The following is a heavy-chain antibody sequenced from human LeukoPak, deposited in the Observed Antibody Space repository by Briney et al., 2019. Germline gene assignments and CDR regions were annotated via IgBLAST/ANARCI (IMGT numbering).Heavy chain of an antibody. CDR2: IRYDASNK. CDR1: GFTFSSYA. V-gene: IGHV3-30*02. D-gene: IGHD6-13*01. Sequence: PGGSLRLSCAASGFTFSSYAMSWVRQAPGKGLEWVAFIRYDASNKYYADSVKGRFTISRDNSKNTLSLQMNSLRAEDTAVYYCAKSEGSSSWIYFGYWGQGTLVTVSS. CDR3: AKSEGSSSWIYFGY. J-gene: IGHJ4*02.